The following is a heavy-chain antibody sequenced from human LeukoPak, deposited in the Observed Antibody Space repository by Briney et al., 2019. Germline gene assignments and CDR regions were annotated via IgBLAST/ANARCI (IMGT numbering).Heavy chain of an antibody. Sequence: ASVKVSCKASGYTFTSYGISWVRQAPGQGLEWMGWINPNSGGTNYAQKFQGRVTMTRDTSISTAYMELSRLRSDDTAVYYCARGDIVGAIDYWGQGTLVTVSS. CDR1: GYTFTSYG. CDR3: ARGDIVGAIDY. CDR2: INPNSGGT. V-gene: IGHV1-2*02. J-gene: IGHJ4*02. D-gene: IGHD1-26*01.